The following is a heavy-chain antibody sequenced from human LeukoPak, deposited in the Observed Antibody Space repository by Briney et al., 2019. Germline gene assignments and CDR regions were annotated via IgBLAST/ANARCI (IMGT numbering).Heavy chain of an antibody. CDR3: ARDGCSSTSCPRGVRYYGMDV. D-gene: IGHD2-2*01. CDR1: GFTVSSNY. V-gene: IGHV3-53*01. J-gene: IGHJ6*02. CDR2: IYSGGST. Sequence: GGSLRLSCAAYGFTVSSNYMSWVRQAPGKGLEWVSVIYSGGSTYYADSVKGRFTISRDNSKNTLYLQMNSLRAEDTAVYYCARDGCSSTSCPRGVRYYGMDVWGQGTTVTVSS.